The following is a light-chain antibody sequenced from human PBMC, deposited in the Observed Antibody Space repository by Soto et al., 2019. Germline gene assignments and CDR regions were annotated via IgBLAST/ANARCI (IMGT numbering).Light chain of an antibody. Sequence: QSVLTQPASVSGSPGQSITISCTGTSSDVGGYNYVSWYQQHPGKAPKLMIYDVSNRPSGVSNRFSGSESGNTASLTISGLQAEHEADYYCSSYTSSSTYVFGTGTKATVL. CDR2: DVS. CDR3: SSYTSSSTYV. J-gene: IGLJ1*01. CDR1: SSDVGGYNY. V-gene: IGLV2-14*01.